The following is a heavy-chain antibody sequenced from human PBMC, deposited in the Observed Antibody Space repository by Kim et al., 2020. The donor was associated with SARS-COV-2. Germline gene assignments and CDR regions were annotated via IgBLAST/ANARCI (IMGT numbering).Heavy chain of an antibody. CDR1: GFTVSSNY. D-gene: IGHD6-19*01. Sequence: GGSLRLSCAASGFTVSSNYMSWVRQAPGKGLEWVSVIYSGGSTYCADSVKGRFTISRHNSKNTLYLQMNSLRAEDTAVYYCARATSLDLYSSGWYVFDYWGQGTLVTVSS. V-gene: IGHV3-53*04. J-gene: IGHJ4*02. CDR3: ARATSLDLYSSGWYVFDY. CDR2: IYSGGST.